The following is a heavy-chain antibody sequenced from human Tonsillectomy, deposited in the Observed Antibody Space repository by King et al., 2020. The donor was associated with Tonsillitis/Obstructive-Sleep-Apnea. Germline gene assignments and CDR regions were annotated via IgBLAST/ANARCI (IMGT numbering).Heavy chain of an antibody. CDR3: ARDLGRSSSWYG. Sequence: VQLVESGGGLVQPGGSLRLSCAASGFTFSSYEMNWVRQAPGKGLEWVSYISSSGSTIYYADSVKGRFTISRDNAKNSLYLQMNSLRAEDTAVYYCARDLGRSSSWYGWGQGTLVTVSS. CDR1: GFTFSSYE. D-gene: IGHD6-13*01. V-gene: IGHV3-48*03. CDR2: ISSSGSTI. J-gene: IGHJ4*02.